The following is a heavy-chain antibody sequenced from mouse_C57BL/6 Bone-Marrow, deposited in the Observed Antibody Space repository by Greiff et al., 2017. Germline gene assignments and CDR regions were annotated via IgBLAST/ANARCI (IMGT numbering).Heavy chain of an antibody. CDR1: GYTFTSYG. V-gene: IGHV1-81*01. J-gene: IGHJ2*01. D-gene: IGHD1-1*01. Sequence: LMESGAELARPGASVKLPCKASGYTFTSYGISWVKQRTGQGLEWIGEIYPRSGNTYYNEKFKGKATLTADKSSSTAYMELRSLTSEDSAVYFCARGGFTTVVATGDYWGQGTTLTVSS. CDR3: ARGGFTTVVATGDY. CDR2: IYPRSGNT.